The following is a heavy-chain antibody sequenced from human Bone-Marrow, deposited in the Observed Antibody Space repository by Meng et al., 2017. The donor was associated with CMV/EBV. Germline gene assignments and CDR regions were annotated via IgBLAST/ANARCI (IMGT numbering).Heavy chain of an antibody. D-gene: IGHD2-2*02. Sequence: SETLSLTCAVSGGSISSSNWWSWVRQPPGKGLEWIGEIYHSGSTNYNPSLKSRVTISVDKSKNQFSLKLSSVTAADTAVYYCARVRCSSTSCYTLDYWGQGTLVTVSS. CDR2: IYHSGST. V-gene: IGHV4-4*02. CDR3: ARVRCSSTSCYTLDY. CDR1: GGSISSSNW. J-gene: IGHJ4*02.